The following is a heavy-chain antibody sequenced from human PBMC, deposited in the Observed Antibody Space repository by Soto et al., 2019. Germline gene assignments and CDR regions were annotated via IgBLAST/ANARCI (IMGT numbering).Heavy chain of an antibody. CDR3: ARRGELGATTVDY. D-gene: IGHD1-26*01. CDR1: GGSISSGGYS. V-gene: IGHV4-30-2*01. Sequence: SETLSLTCAVSGGSISSGGYSWSWIRQPPGKGLEWIGYIYHSGSTYYNPSLKSRVTISVDRSKNQFSLKLSSVTAADTAVYYCARRGELGATTVDYWGQGTLVTVS. CDR2: IYHSGST. J-gene: IGHJ4*02.